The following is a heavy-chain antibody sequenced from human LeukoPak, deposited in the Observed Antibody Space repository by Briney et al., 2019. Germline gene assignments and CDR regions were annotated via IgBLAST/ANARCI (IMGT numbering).Heavy chain of an antibody. CDR1: GFTFSSYE. Sequence: GGSLRLSCAASGFTFSSYEMNWVRQAPGKGLEWVSYISSSGSTIYYADSVKGRFTISRDNAKNSLYLQMNSLRAEDTAAYYCAIVLRYFDWLYPYDYWGQGTLVTVSS. CDR3: AIVLRYFDWLYPYDY. D-gene: IGHD3-9*01. V-gene: IGHV3-48*03. CDR2: ISSSGSTI. J-gene: IGHJ4*02.